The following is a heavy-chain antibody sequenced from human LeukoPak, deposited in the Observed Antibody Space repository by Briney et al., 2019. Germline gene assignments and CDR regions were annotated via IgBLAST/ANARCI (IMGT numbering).Heavy chain of an antibody. V-gene: IGHV3-23*01. J-gene: IGHJ4*02. CDR1: GVTLSSYA. CDR3: AIHQYDYVWGSYRSV. Sequence: PGGSLRLSCAASGVTLSSYAMSWARQAPGKGLEWVSGISSSGSGGNTYYADSVKGRFTISRDSSKNTLFLHMNTLRAEDTALYYCAIHQYDYVWGSYRSVGGQGTLVTVSS. D-gene: IGHD3-16*02. CDR2: ISSSGSGGNT.